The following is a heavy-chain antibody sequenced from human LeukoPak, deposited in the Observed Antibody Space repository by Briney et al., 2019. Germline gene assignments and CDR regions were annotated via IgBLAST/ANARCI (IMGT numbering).Heavy chain of an antibody. J-gene: IGHJ2*01. CDR2: INHSGYT. CDR3: ARIWPDL. Sequence: SETLSLTCAVYGESFSGYFWSWIRQPPAKGLEWIGEINHSGYTNYNPSLKSRVTISVDTSKKQFSLRLNSVTAADTAVYYCARIWPDLWGRGTLVTVSS. CDR1: GESFSGYF. V-gene: IGHV4-34*01. D-gene: IGHD3-10*01.